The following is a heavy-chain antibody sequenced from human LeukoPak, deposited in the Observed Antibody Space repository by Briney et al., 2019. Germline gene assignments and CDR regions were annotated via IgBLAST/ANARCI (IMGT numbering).Heavy chain of an antibody. J-gene: IGHJ4*02. CDR1: RFTFSSYA. CDR2: ISYDGTNK. Sequence: PGRSLRLSCAASRFTFSSYAIHWVRQAPGKGLEWVAVISYDGTNKYNEDSVKGRFTISRDNSKNTVYLQMNSLRTEDTALYYCARDRGPIAAAGIDYWGQGTLVTVSS. CDR3: ARDRGPIAAAGIDY. D-gene: IGHD6-13*01. V-gene: IGHV3-30*04.